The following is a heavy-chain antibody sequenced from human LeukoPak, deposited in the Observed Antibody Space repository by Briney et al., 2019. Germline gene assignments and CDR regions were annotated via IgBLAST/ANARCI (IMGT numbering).Heavy chain of an antibody. CDR3: ARDWAAMGNLDY. Sequence: PGGSLRLSCVASGFTFSSYAMHWVRQAPGKGLEWVAVISYDGSNKYYADSVKGRVTISRDNSKNTLYLQMNSLRAEDTAVYYCARDWAAMGNLDYWGQGTLVTVSS. D-gene: IGHD5-18*01. J-gene: IGHJ4*02. CDR1: GFTFSSYA. V-gene: IGHV3-30-3*01. CDR2: ISYDGSNK.